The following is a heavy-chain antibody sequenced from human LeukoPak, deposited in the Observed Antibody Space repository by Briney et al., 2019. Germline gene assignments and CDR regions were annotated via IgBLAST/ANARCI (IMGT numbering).Heavy chain of an antibody. V-gene: IGHV3-11*01. CDR3: ARDTQKYCTNGVCYGLDY. D-gene: IGHD2-8*01. Sequence: PGGSLRLSCAASGFTFSAYYMSWLRQAPGKGLEWGSYISSSGSTIYYADSVKGRFTISGDNAKNSLYLQMNSLRAEDTAVYDCARDTQKYCTNGVCYGLDYWGQGTLVTVSS. J-gene: IGHJ4*02. CDR1: GFTFSAYY. CDR2: ISSSGSTI.